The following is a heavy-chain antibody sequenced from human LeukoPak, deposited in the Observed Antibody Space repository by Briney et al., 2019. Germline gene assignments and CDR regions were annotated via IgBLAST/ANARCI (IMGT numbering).Heavy chain of an antibody. V-gene: IGHV3-48*01. CDR1: GYTFSGHN. CDR3: AKDAVTALAGYYYYMDV. J-gene: IGHJ6*03. Sequence: GGSLRLSCAASGYTFSGHNMIWVRQAPGKGLEWVSYIDSSGSAINYADSVKGRFTISRDNSKNTLYLQMNSLRADDTAVYYCAKDAVTALAGYYYYMDVWGKGTMVTVSS. D-gene: IGHD6-19*01. CDR2: IDSSGSAI.